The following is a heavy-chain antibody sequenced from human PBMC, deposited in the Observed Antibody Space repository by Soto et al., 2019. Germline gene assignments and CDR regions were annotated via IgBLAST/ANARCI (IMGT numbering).Heavy chain of an antibody. CDR2: IYYSGST. CDR3: ARTYGFWSGRIEGESYYFDY. Sequence: SETLSLTCTVSGGSISSYYWSWIRQPPGKGLEWIVYIYYSGSTNYNPSLTRRVTISVDTAKNQFSLKLRSVTAADRAVYYCARTYGFWSGRIEGESYYFDYWGQETLVTVS. CDR1: GGSISSYY. D-gene: IGHD3-3*01. V-gene: IGHV4-59*01. J-gene: IGHJ4*02.